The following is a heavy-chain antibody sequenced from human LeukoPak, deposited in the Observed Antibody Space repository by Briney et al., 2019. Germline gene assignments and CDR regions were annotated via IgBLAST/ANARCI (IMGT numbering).Heavy chain of an antibody. CDR2: ISYDGSNK. Sequence: GGSLRLSCAASGFTFSSYGMHWVRQAPGKGLEWVAVISYDGSNKYYAGSVKGRFTISRDNSKNTLYLQMNSLRAEDTAVYYCAKGGAVAEPYYYYGMDVWGQGTTVTVSS. V-gene: IGHV3-30*18. D-gene: IGHD6-19*01. CDR1: GFTFSSYG. J-gene: IGHJ6*02. CDR3: AKGGAVAEPYYYYGMDV.